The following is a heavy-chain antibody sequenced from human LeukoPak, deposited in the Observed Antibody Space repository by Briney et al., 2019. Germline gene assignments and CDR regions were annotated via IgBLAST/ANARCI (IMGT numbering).Heavy chain of an antibody. V-gene: IGHV3-30*18. CDR1: GFTFSSYG. D-gene: IGHD3-3*01. J-gene: IGHJ4*02. Sequence: PGGSLRLSCAASGFTFSSYGMHWVRQAPGKGLEWVAVISYDGSNKYYADSVKGRFTISRDNSKNTLYLQMNSLRAEDTAVYYCANLKSDFWSGYPNWGQGTLVTVSS. CDR2: ISYDGSNK. CDR3: ANLKSDFWSGYPN.